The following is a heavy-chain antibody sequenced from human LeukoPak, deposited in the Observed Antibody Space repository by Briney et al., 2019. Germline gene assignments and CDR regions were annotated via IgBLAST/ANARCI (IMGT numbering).Heavy chain of an antibody. V-gene: IGHV4-30-2*01. CDR1: GGSISSGGYS. D-gene: IGHD2-8*01. CDR2: IYHSGST. J-gene: IGHJ4*02. Sequence: SETLSLTCAVSGGSISSGGYSWSWIRQPPGKGLEWIGYIYHSGSTYYNPSLKSRVTISVDRSKNQFSLKLSSVTAAGTAVYSCARGLNGVSHFDYWGQGTLVTVSS. CDR3: ARGLNGVSHFDY.